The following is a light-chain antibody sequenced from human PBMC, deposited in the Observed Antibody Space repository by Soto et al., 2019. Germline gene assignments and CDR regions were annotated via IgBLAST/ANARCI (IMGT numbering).Light chain of an antibody. CDR3: QHDHNWPPWT. V-gene: IGKV3-15*01. Sequence: EIVMTQSPVTLSVSTGESATLSCRASQSISINLAWYQQKPGQAPRLLIYGASTRATGIPARCSGSGSGTEFTLSISSLQSEDFAVYYCQHDHNWPPWTFGQGNKVEIK. J-gene: IGKJ1*01. CDR2: GAS. CDR1: QSISIN.